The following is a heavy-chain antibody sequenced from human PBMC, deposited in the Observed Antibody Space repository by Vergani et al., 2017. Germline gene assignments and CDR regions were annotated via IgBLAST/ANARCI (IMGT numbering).Heavy chain of an antibody. CDR1: GDSISSSNW. D-gene: IGHD3-22*01. CDR2: ISGSGGFT. J-gene: IGHJ4*02. Sequence: VQLQESGPGLVKPLGTLSLTCTVSGDSISSSNWWSWVRQAPGEGLEWVSGISGSGGFTYYADSVKGRFTISRDNSKNTMFLQMNNLRAEDTAVYYCAKDNVPGYYDSSGYCDYWGQGTLVTVSS. CDR3: AKDNVPGYYDSSGYCDY. V-gene: IGHV3-23*01.